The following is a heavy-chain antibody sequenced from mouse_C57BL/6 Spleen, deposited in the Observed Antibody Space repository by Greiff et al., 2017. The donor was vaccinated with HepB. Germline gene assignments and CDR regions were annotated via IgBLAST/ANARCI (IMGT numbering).Heavy chain of an antibody. V-gene: IGHV14-4*01. CDR2: IDPENGDT. CDR1: GFNIKDDY. J-gene: IGHJ3*01. Sequence: DVQLVESGAELVRPGASVKLSCTASGFNIKDDYMHWVKQRPEQGLEWIGWIDPENGDTEYASKFQGKATITADTSSNTAYLQLSSLTSEDTAVYYCTTPYDASWFAYWGQGTLVTVSA. D-gene: IGHD2-3*01. CDR3: TTPYDASWFAY.